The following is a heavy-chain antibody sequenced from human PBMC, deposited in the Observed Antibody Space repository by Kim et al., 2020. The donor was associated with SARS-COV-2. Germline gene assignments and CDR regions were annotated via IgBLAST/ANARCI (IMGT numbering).Heavy chain of an antibody. CDR3: ARDRARSRDYYDSSGSPLDAFDI. CDR1: GGSISSYY. CDR2: IYYSGST. D-gene: IGHD3-22*01. Sequence: SETLSLTCTVSGGSISSYYWSWIRQPPGKGLEWIGYIYYSGSTNYNPSLKSRVTISVDTSKNQFSLKLSSVTAADTAVYYCARDRARSRDYYDSSGSPLDAFDIWGQGTMVTVSS. J-gene: IGHJ3*02. V-gene: IGHV4-59*01.